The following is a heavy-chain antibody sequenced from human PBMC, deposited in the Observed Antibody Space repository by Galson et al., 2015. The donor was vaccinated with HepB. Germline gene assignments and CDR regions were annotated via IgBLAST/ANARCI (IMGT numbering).Heavy chain of an antibody. V-gene: IGHV4-31*03. CDR3: ARASYYDYVWGSYPRDYFDY. Sequence: TLSLTCTVSGGSISSGGYYWSWIRQHPGKGLEWIGYIYYSGSAYYNPSLKSRVTISVDTSKNQFSLKLSSVTAADTAVYYCARASYYDYVWGSYPRDYFDYWGLGTLVTVSS. J-gene: IGHJ4*02. CDR2: IYYSGSA. D-gene: IGHD3-16*02. CDR1: GGSISSGGYY.